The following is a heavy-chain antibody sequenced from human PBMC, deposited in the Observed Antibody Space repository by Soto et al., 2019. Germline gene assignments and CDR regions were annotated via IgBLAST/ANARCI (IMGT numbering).Heavy chain of an antibody. V-gene: IGHV4-34*01. CDR1: GGSFSGYY. D-gene: IGHD6-13*01. CDR3: RRCSRYGMDV. J-gene: IGHJ6*02. CDR2: INHSGST. Sequence: SETLSLTCAVYGGSFSGYYWSWIRQPPGKGLEWIGEINHSGSTNYNPSLKSRVTISVDTSKNQFSLKLSSVTAADTAVYYCRRCSRYGMDVWGQGTTVTVSS.